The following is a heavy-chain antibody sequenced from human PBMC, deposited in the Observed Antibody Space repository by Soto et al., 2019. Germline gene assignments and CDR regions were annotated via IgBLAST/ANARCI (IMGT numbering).Heavy chain of an antibody. J-gene: IGHJ5*02. CDR2: IYNSGIT. D-gene: IGHD3-3*01. CDR1: GGSISSGDYS. V-gene: IGHV4-30-4*01. CDR3: AKGVTVFGLVSRFRFDP. Sequence: QVLLQESGPGLVKSSQTLSLTCTVSGGSISSGDYSWSWVRQSPGKGLEWIGHIYNSGITYSHPSLKSRVVLSIEPSRNQFSLRLNSLTAAHRAVYFCAKGVTVFGLVSRFRFDPWGQGTVVTVSS.